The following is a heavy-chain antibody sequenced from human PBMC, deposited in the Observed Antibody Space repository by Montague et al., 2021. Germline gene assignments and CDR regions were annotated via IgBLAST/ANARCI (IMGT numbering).Heavy chain of an antibody. Sequence: SETLSLTCAGSGGSFNDYYWSWIRQSPGQVLEGIGDITHNGRTNSNPSLKSRVTLSVDTSKSHFSLNLTSVTAADTAVYFCARRPRITVTGRFDLWGEGTLVTVSS. CDR3: ARRPRITVTGRFDL. V-gene: IGHV4-34*01. D-gene: IGHD4-11*01. J-gene: IGHJ4*02. CDR2: ITHNGRT. CDR1: GGSFNDYY.